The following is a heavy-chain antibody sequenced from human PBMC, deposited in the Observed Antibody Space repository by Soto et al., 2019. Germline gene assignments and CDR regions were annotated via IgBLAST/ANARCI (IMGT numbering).Heavy chain of an antibody. D-gene: IGHD6-13*01. J-gene: IGHJ4*02. CDR3: ARPAWAAAVPKPDY. CDR1: GGTFSSYT. V-gene: IGHV1-69*02. CDR2: IIPILGIA. Sequence: QVQLVQSGAEVKKPGSSVKVSCKASGGTFSSYTISWVRQAPGQGLEWMGRIIPILGIANYAQKFQGRVTSTADKSTSTAYMELSSLRSEDTAVYYCARPAWAAAVPKPDYWGQGTLVTVSS.